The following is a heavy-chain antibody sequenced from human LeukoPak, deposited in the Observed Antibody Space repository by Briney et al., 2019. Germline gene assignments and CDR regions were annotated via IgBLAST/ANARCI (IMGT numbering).Heavy chain of an antibody. D-gene: IGHD3-10*01. CDR1: GSSISSGFY. Sequence: SETLSLTCTVSGSSISSGFYWGWIRQPPGRGLGWIGSIYHSGSTSYNPSLKSRVTISVDTSKNQFSLKLSSLTAADTAIYYCARGSGTYFRTYFDPWGQGTLVTVSS. V-gene: IGHV4-38-2*02. J-gene: IGHJ5*02. CDR2: IYHSGST. CDR3: ARGSGTYFRTYFDP.